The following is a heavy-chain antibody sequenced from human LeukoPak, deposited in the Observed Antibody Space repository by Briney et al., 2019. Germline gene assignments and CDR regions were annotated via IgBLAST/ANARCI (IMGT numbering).Heavy chain of an antibody. D-gene: IGHD6-13*01. CDR2: INPSGGST. J-gene: IGHJ4*02. V-gene: IGHV1-46*01. CDR1: GYTFTSYY. Sequence: ASVKVSCKASGYTFTSYYMHWVRQAPGQGLEWMGIINPSGGSTSYAQKFQGRVTMTRDMSTSTAYMELRSLRSDDTAVYYCARVAAADYFDYWGQGTLVTVSS. CDR3: ARVAAADYFDY.